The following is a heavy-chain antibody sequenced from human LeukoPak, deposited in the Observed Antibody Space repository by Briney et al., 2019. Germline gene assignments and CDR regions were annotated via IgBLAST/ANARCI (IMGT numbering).Heavy chain of an antibody. V-gene: IGHV4-39*07. J-gene: IGHJ6*03. CDR2: IYYSGST. CDR3: ARGPSITMVRGGQWYYYMDV. CDR1: GGSISSSSYY. D-gene: IGHD3-10*01. Sequence: PSETLSLTCTVSGGSISSSSYYWGWIRQTPGKGLEWIGSIYYSGSTYYNPPLKSRVTISVDTSKNQFSLKLSSVTAADTAVYYCARGPSITMVRGGQWYYYMDVWGKGTTVTISS.